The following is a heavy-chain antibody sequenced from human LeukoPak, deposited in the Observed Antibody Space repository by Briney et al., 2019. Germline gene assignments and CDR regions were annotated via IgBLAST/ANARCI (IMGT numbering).Heavy chain of an antibody. CDR3: ATLLIWFDP. J-gene: IGHJ5*02. V-gene: IGHV3-21*01. Sequence: GGALRLSCAASGFTFSSYSMNWVRQTTGKVLESVSSISSSSSYICYAGSVKGRLTNSRDNAKNSLYLQMTSLRAEDTAVYYCATLLIWFDPWGQGTLVTVSS. CDR1: GFTFSSYS. CDR2: ISSSSSYI.